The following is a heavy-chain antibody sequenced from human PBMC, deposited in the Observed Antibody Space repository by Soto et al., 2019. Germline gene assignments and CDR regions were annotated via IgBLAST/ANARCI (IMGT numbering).Heavy chain of an antibody. CDR1: GYTFTCYY. J-gene: IGHJ6*03. CDR2: INPNSGGT. Sequence: GASVKVSCKASGYTFTCYYMHWVRQAPGQGLEWMGWINPNSGGTNYAQKFQGWVTMTRDTSISTAYMELSRLRSDDTAVYYCARGRYDFWGGSDYYMDVWGKGTTVTVS. CDR3: ARGRYDFWGGSDYYMDV. D-gene: IGHD3-3*01. V-gene: IGHV1-2*04.